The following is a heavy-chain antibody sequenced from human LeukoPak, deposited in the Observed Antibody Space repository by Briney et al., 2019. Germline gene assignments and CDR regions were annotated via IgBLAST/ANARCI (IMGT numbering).Heavy chain of an antibody. CDR2: INHSGST. Sequence: SETLSLTCAVYGGSFSGYYWSWIRQPPGKGLEWIGEINHSGSTNYNPSLKSRVTISVDTSKNQFSLKLSSVTAADTAVYYCARAPDMIVVIFDYWGQGTLVTVSS. J-gene: IGHJ4*02. V-gene: IGHV4-34*01. D-gene: IGHD3-22*01. CDR1: GGSFSGYY. CDR3: ARAPDMIVVIFDY.